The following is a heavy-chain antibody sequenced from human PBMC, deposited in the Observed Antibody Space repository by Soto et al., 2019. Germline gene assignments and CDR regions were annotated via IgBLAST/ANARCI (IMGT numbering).Heavy chain of an antibody. J-gene: IGHJ6*02. Sequence: GGSLRLSCAASGFTFSSYEMNWVRQAPGKGLEWVSYISSSGSTIYYADSVKGRFTISRDNAKNSLYLQMNSLRAEDTAVYYCASRFYSNSYYYYYGMDVWGQGTTVT. CDR1: GFTFSSYE. CDR3: ASRFYSNSYYYYYGMDV. D-gene: IGHD4-4*01. V-gene: IGHV3-48*03. CDR2: ISSSGSTI.